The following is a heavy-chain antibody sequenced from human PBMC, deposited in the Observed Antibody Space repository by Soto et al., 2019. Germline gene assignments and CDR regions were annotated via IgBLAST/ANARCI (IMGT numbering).Heavy chain of an antibody. CDR1: GFTFSSYS. Sequence: EVQLVESGGGLVQPGGSLRLSCAASGFTFSSYSMNWVRQAPGKGLEWISYISYSSSSIQYADSVKGRLTISRDNAKNSLYLQMSSLRDEDTAVYYCARAGAGTGYWSKGTLVTVAS. V-gene: IGHV3-48*02. J-gene: IGHJ4*02. D-gene: IGHD3-10*01. CDR3: ARAGAGTGY. CDR2: ISYSSSSI.